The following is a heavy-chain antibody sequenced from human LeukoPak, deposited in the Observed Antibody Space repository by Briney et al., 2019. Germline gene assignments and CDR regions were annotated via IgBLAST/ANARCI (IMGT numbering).Heavy chain of an antibody. Sequence: ASVKVSCKASGYTFTRYYMHWVRQAPGQGLEWMGIINPSGGSTSYAQKFQGRVTMSRDTSTSTVYMELSSLRSEDTAVYYCARDGGRDILTGYFYYFDYWGQGTLVTVSS. V-gene: IGHV1-46*01. D-gene: IGHD3-9*01. CDR1: GYTFTRYY. CDR2: INPSGGST. CDR3: ARDGGRDILTGYFYYFDY. J-gene: IGHJ4*02.